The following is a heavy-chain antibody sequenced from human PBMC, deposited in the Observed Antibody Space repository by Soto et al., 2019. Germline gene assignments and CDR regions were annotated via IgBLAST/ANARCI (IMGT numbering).Heavy chain of an antibody. J-gene: IGHJ6*02. Sequence: QVQLQESGPGLVKPSETLSLTCTVSGGSISSYYWSWIWQPAWQGLELVGRIYTSGSTNYNPSLTSRGTMSVDTSKNQYSLKLSSVTAADTAVYYCARLGGDTRRAYAYYGMDVWGQGTPVTVSS. CDR2: IYTSGST. D-gene: IGHD4-17*01. CDR3: ARLGGDTRRAYAYYGMDV. V-gene: IGHV4-4*07. CDR1: GGSISSYY.